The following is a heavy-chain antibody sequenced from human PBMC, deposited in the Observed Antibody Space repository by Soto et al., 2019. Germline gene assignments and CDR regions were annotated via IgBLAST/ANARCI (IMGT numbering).Heavy chain of an antibody. CDR2: INPNSGGT. CDR3: ARSVGQYCSSTSCPPSGWFDP. J-gene: IGHJ5*02. V-gene: IGHV1-2*02. CDR1: GYTFTGYY. Sequence: QVQLVQSGAEVKKPGASVKVSCKASGYTFTGYYMHWVRQAPGQGLEWMGWINPNSGGTNYAQKFQGRFTMTRDTYISTAYMELSRLRSDDTAVYSCARSVGQYCSSTSCPPSGWFDPWGQGPLITVPS. D-gene: IGHD2-2*01.